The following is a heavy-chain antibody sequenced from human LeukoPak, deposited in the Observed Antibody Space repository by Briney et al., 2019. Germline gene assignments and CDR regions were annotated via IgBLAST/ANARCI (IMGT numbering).Heavy chain of an antibody. J-gene: IGHJ4*02. D-gene: IGHD6-13*01. Sequence: GGSLRLSCAASGFTVSSNYMSWVRQAQGKGLEWVANIKQDGSEKYYVDSVKGRFTISRDNAKNSLYLQMNSLRAEDTAVYYCARAPHGGSSWYDSYWGQGTLVTVSS. V-gene: IGHV3-7*01. CDR2: IKQDGSEK. CDR1: GFTVSSNY. CDR3: ARAPHGGSSWYDSY.